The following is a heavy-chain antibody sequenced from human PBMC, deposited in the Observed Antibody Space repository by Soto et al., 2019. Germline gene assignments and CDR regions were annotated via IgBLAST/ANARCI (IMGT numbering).Heavy chain of an antibody. CDR3: AKEPSSGWYWAINWFDP. Sequence: QVQLVESGGGVVQPGRSLRLSCAASGFTFSSYGMHWVRQAPGKGLEWVAVISYDGSNKYYADSVKGRFTISRDNSTNPLYMQMNSLRAEDTAVYDCAKEPSSGWYWAINWFDPWGQGTLVTVSS. CDR1: GFTFSSYG. CDR2: ISYDGSNK. V-gene: IGHV3-30*18. J-gene: IGHJ5*02. D-gene: IGHD6-19*01.